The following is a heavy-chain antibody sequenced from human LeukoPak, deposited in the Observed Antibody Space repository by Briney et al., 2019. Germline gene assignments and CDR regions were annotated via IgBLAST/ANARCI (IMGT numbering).Heavy chain of an antibody. J-gene: IGHJ6*03. CDR1: GGSISSYY. Sequence: PSETLSLTCTVSGGSISSYYWSWIRQPPGKGLEWIGYIYYSGSTNYNPSLKSRVTISVDTSKNQFSLKLSSVTAADTAVYYCARVGYCSSTSCHGYYYYYMDVWGKGTTVTVSS. D-gene: IGHD2-2*01. CDR2: IYYSGST. V-gene: IGHV4-59*01. CDR3: ARVGYCSSTSCHGYYYYYMDV.